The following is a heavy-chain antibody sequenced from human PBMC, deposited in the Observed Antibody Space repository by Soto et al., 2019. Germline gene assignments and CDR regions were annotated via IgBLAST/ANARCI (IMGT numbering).Heavy chain of an antibody. D-gene: IGHD3-9*01. V-gene: IGHV1-69*13. J-gene: IGHJ4*02. CDR1: GGTFSSYA. CDR2: IIPIFGTA. CDR3: ASKRAVRYSDWLSTGYYFDY. Sequence: ASVKVPCKASGGTFSSYAISWVRQAPGQGLEWMGGIIPIFGTANYAQKFQGRVTITADESTSTAYMELSSLRSEDTAVYYCASKRAVRYSDWLSTGYYFDYWGEGTLVTVSS.